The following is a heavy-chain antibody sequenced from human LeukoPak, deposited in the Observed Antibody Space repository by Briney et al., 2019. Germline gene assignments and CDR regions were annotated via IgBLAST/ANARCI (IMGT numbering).Heavy chain of an antibody. CDR3: ARVRTGTTTNNYYGLDV. D-gene: IGHD1-7*01. CDR1: GFSFSSYA. V-gene: IGHV3-23*01. CDR2: ISGSGDNT. J-gene: IGHJ6*02. Sequence: GGSLRLSCAASGFSFSSYAMSWVRQAPGKGLEWVSGISGSGDNTYYTDSVKGRFTISRDNSKNTLYVQVNSLKPEDTAVYYCARVRTGTTTNNYYGLDVWGQGTTVTVSS.